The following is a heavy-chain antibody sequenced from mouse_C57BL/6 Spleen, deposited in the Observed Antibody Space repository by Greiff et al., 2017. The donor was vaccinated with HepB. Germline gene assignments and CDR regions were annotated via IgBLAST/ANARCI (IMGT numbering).Heavy chain of an antibody. CDR2: IDPANGNT. CDR3: AREEYGNYVGYAMDY. D-gene: IGHD2-10*02. Sequence: EVKLQESVAELVRPGASVKLSCTASGFNIKNTYMHWVKQRPEQGLEWIGRIDPANGNTKYAPKFQGKATITADTSSNTAYLQLSSLTSEDTAIYYCAREEYGNYVGYAMDYWGQGTSVTVSS. V-gene: IGHV14-3*01. CDR1: GFNIKNTY. J-gene: IGHJ4*01.